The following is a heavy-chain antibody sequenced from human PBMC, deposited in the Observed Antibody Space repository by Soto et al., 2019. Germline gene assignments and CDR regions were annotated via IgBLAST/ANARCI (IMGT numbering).Heavy chain of an antibody. CDR2: IIPIFGTA. J-gene: IGHJ4*02. CDR1: GGTFSSYA. CDR3: ATPHRPYYDILTGLSNPYFDY. D-gene: IGHD3-9*01. V-gene: IGHV1-69*12. Sequence: QVQLVQSGAEVKKPGSSVKVSCKASGGTFSSYAISWVRQAPGQGLEWMGGIIPIFGTANYAQKFQGRVTITATDSTSTASMELSSLRSEATAVYYCATPHRPYYDILTGLSNPYFDYWGQGTLVTVSS.